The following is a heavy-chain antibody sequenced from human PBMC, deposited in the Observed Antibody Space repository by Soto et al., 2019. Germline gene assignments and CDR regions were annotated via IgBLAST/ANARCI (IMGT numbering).Heavy chain of an antibody. CDR1: GGSFRGYY. Sequence: QVQLQQWGAGLLKPSETLSLTCAVYGGSFRGYYWSWIRQPPGKGLEWIGEINHSGSTNYNPSLKSRVTISVDTSKNQFSLKLSSVTAADTAVYYCARGRSSHYDSSGSYFDYWGQGTLVTVSS. J-gene: IGHJ4*02. D-gene: IGHD3-22*01. CDR3: ARGRSSHYDSSGSYFDY. V-gene: IGHV4-34*01. CDR2: INHSGST.